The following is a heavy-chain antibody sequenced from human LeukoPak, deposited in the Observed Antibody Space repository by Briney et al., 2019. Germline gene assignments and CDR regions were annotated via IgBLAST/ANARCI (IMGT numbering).Heavy chain of an antibody. Sequence: SETLSLTCTVSGGSISSSYWSWIRQPAGKRLEWIGRIYTSGSTAYNPSLESRVTISVDKSKNQLSLRLTSVTAADTAVYYCARGYSSGWYPFHYWGQGTLVTVSS. CDR2: IYTSGST. J-gene: IGHJ4*02. CDR1: GGSISSSY. CDR3: ARGYSSGWYPFHY. V-gene: IGHV4-4*07. D-gene: IGHD6-19*01.